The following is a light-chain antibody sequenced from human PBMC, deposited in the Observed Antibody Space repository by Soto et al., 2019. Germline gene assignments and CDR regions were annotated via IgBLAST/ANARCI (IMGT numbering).Light chain of an antibody. CDR2: VNSDGSH. CDR1: SGHSSNT. Sequence: QSVLTQSPSASASLGASVKLTCTLSSGHSSNTIAWHQQQPEKGPRYLMKVNSDGSHSKGDEIPDRFSGSSSGAERYLTTSSRQSADEADYYCQTWGTGISFGGGTKLTVL. J-gene: IGLJ2*01. CDR3: QTWGTGIS. V-gene: IGLV4-69*01.